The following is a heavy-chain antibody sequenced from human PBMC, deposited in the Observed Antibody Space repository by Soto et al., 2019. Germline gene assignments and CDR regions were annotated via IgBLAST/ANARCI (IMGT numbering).Heavy chain of an antibody. CDR1: GGTFSSYA. Sequence: QVQLVQSGAEVKKPGSSVKVSCKASGGTFSSYAISWVRQAPGQGLEWMGGIIPIFGTANYAQKFQGRVTITADESTSTAYMELSSLRSEDTAVYYCASPTRGYCSGGSCYRRFDYWGQGTLVTVSS. CDR2: IIPIFGTA. J-gene: IGHJ4*02. CDR3: ASPTRGYCSGGSCYRRFDY. D-gene: IGHD2-15*01. V-gene: IGHV1-69*01.